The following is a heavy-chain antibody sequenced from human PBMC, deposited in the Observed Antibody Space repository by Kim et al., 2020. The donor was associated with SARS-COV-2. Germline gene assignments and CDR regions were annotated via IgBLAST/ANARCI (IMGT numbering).Heavy chain of an antibody. CDR1: GFTFSDSA. CDR3: TRVPPYSNSWWDAFDI. V-gene: IGHV3-73*01. D-gene: IGHD6-13*01. CDR2: IRSKAKSYAT. Sequence: GGSLRLSCAASGFTFSDSAMYWVRQASGKGLEWVGRIRSKAKSYATAYAASVKGRFTISRDDSKNTAYLQMNSLKTEDTAIYYCTRVPPYSNSWWDAFDIWGQGTMVTVSS. J-gene: IGHJ3*02.